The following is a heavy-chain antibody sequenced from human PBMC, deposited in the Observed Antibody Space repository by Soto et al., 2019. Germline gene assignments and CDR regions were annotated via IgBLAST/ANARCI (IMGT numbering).Heavy chain of an antibody. V-gene: IGHV4-31*03. Sequence: QVQLQESGPGLVKPSQTLSLTCTVSGGSISSGGYYWSWIRQHPGKGLEWIGYIYYSGSTYYNPTLPSXXTISVDTSKNQFSLKLSSVTAADTAVYYCARDLNLSYYFDYWGQGTLVTVSS. CDR2: IYYSGST. CDR1: GGSISSGGYY. J-gene: IGHJ4*02. CDR3: ARDLNLSYYFDY.